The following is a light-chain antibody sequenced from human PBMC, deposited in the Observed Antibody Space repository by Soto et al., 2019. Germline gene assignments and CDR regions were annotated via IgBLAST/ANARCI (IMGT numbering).Light chain of an antibody. Sequence: EIVLTQSPVTLSLSPGERATLSCGASQSVTSNYLAWYQQKPGQAPRLLIFGASIRVKGIPDRFSGSGSGTDFTLTISRLEPEDFAVYYCQQYGSSPITFGQGTRLEIK. CDR2: GAS. J-gene: IGKJ5*01. CDR3: QQYGSSPIT. CDR1: QSVTSNY. V-gene: IGKV3-20*01.